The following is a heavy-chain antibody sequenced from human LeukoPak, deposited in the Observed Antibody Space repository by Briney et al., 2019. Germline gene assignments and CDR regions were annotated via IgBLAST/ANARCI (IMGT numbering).Heavy chain of an antibody. CDR2: INSDGSST. J-gene: IGHJ4*02. CDR3: ARDGILGSHDS. Sequence: GGSLRLSCAASGFTFSSYWTHWVRQAPGKGLVWVSRINSDGSSTSYADSVKGRFTISRDNAKNTLDLQMNSLRAEDTAVYYCARDGILGSHDSWGQGTLVTVSS. V-gene: IGHV3-74*01. CDR1: GFTFSSYW. D-gene: IGHD3-3*02.